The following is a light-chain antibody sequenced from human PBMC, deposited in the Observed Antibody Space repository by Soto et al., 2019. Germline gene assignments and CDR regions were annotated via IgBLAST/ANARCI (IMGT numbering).Light chain of an antibody. CDR1: QSVSSSY. Sequence: EIVLTQSPGTLSLSPGERATLSCRASQSVSSSYLAWYQQKPGQAPRLLIYGASSRATGIPDRFSGSGSGTDFTITISRLETDDFAVYYCQQYGSSFTFGPGTKVDIK. V-gene: IGKV3-20*01. J-gene: IGKJ3*01. CDR3: QQYGSSFT. CDR2: GAS.